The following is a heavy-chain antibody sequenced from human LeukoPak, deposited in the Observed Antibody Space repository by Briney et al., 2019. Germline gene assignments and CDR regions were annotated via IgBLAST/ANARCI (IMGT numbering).Heavy chain of an antibody. CDR1: GGSISSFY. D-gene: IGHD6-19*01. Sequence: SSETLSLTCTVSGGSISSFYYTWIRQPPGKGLEWIGYIDSSGVTNYNSSPNSRVTISLDTSQNQFSLKLNSVTAADTAVYYCATVASGWYPDYWGQGALVTVAS. CDR2: IDSSGVT. V-gene: IGHV4-59*01. CDR3: ATVASGWYPDY. J-gene: IGHJ4*02.